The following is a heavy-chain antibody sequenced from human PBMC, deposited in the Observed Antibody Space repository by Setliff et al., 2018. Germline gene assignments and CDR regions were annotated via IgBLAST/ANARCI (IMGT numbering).Heavy chain of an antibody. CDR1: GFTFSSYA. J-gene: IGHJ3*02. V-gene: IGHV3-64D*09. CDR2: ISSNGGST. CDR3: VKGYCSGGSCYLGAFDI. Sequence: PGGSLRLSCSASGFTFSSYAMHWVRQAPGKGLEYVSAISSNGGSTYYADSVKGRLTISRDNSKNTLYLQMSSLRAEDTAVYYCVKGYCSGGSCYLGAFDIWGQGTMVTVS. D-gene: IGHD2-15*01.